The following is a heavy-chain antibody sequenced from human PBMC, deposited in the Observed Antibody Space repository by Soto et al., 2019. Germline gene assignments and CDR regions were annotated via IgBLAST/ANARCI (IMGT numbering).Heavy chain of an antibody. CDR2: IYDSGTT. CDR3: ARSTSPIQGYFDY. CDR1: GGSINSGGYS. V-gene: IGHV4-30-2*01. J-gene: IGHJ4*02. D-gene: IGHD3-16*01. Sequence: SETLSLTCAFSGGSINSGGYSWNWIRQPPGKGLEWIGYIYDSGTTYYNPSLKSRVTISVDRSKNQFSLKLSSVTAADTAVYYCARSTSPIQGYFDYWGQGTLVTVSS.